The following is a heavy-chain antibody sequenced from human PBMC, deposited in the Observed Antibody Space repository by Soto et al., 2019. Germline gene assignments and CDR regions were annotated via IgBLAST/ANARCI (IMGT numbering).Heavy chain of an antibody. CDR1: GFTFSSYA. J-gene: IGHJ4*02. Sequence: EVQLLESGGGLVQPGGSLRLSCAASGFTFSSYAMSWVRQAPGKGLEWVSAISGSGGSTYYADSVKGRFTISRDNSKNTLYLQMNSLRDEDTAVYYCAKYSKDNNDYGAPPSFDYWCQGTLVTVSS. D-gene: IGHD4-17*01. CDR3: AKYSKDNNDYGAPPSFDY. CDR2: ISGSGGST. V-gene: IGHV3-23*01.